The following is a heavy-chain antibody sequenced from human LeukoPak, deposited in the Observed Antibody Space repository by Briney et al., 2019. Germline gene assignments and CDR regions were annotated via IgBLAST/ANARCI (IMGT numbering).Heavy chain of an antibody. CDR1: GFTFSSYW. Sequence: GGSLRLSCAASGFTFSSYWMSWVRQAPGKGLEWVADIKQDGSEKYYVDSVKGRFTISRDNAKNSLYLQMNSLRAEDTAVYYCARDLPIDTAMVESNGFDYWGQGTLVTVSS. V-gene: IGHV3-7*01. J-gene: IGHJ4*02. CDR3: ARDLPIDTAMVESNGFDY. D-gene: IGHD5-18*01. CDR2: IKQDGSEK.